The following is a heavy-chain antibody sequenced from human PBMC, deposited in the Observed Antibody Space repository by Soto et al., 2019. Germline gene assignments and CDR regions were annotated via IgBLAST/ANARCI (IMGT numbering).Heavy chain of an antibody. V-gene: IGHV4-31*03. J-gene: IGHJ3*02. Sequence: SETLSLTCTVSGGSISSGGYYWSWIRQHPGKGLEWIGYIYYSGSTYYNPSLKSRVTISVDTSKNQFSLKLSSVTAADTAVYYCAREKAYYYDSSGYYLIGIGGAFDIWGQGTMVT. CDR2: IYYSGST. CDR1: GGSISSGGYY. D-gene: IGHD3-22*01. CDR3: AREKAYYYDSSGYYLIGIGGAFDI.